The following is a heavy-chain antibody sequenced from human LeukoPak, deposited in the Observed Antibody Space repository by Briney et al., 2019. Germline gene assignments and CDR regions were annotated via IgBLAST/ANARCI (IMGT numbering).Heavy chain of an antibody. CDR2: INPSGGST. Sequence: ASVKVSCKASGYTFTSYYMHWVRQAPGQGLEWMGIINPSGGSTSYAQKFQGRVTMTRDTSTSTVYMELSSLRSEDTAVYYCARDGGVVVVPGAFDYWAQGTLVTVSS. V-gene: IGHV1-46*01. J-gene: IGHJ4*02. D-gene: IGHD2-2*01. CDR3: ARDGGVVVVPGAFDY. CDR1: GYTFTSYY.